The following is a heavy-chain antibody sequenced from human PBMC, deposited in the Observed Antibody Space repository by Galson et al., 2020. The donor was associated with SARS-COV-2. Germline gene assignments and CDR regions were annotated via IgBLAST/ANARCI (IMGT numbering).Heavy chain of an antibody. D-gene: IGHD6-19*01. V-gene: IGHV3-30*18. Sequence: PGGSLRLSCAASGFTFSSYGMHWVRQAPGKGLEWVAVISYDGSNKYYADSVKGRFTISRDNSKNTLYLQMNSLRAEDTAVYYCAKDPNAVAGPFDYWGQGTLVTVSS. CDR1: GFTFSSYG. J-gene: IGHJ4*02. CDR2: ISYDGSNK. CDR3: AKDPNAVAGPFDY.